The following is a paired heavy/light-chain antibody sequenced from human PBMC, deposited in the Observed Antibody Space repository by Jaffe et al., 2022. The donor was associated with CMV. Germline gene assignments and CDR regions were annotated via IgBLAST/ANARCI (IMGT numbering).Light chain of an antibody. Sequence: QSALTQPASVSGSPGQSITISCTGTSSDVGGYYYVSWYQQHPGKAPKLMIYGVTNRPSGVSHRFSGSKSGNTASLTISGLQAEDEADYYCSSYTSSDTWVFGGGTKLTVL. V-gene: IGLV2-14*03. J-gene: IGLJ3*02. CDR2: GVT. CDR3: SSYTSSDTWV. CDR1: SSDVGGYYY.
Heavy chain of an antibody. CDR3: ARDFHWSTDY. J-gene: IGHJ4*02. CDR1: GFTLTSYH. Sequence: QVQLVQSGAEVKKPGASVKISCKASGFTLTSYHMHWVRQAPGQGLEWMGIIKPRDDQINYAQNFQGRVTMTGDTSTTTVYMEVNSLTSEDTAVYYCARDFHWSTDYWGQGTLVTVSS. CDR2: IKPRDDQI. D-gene: IGHD2-8*02. V-gene: IGHV1-46*01.